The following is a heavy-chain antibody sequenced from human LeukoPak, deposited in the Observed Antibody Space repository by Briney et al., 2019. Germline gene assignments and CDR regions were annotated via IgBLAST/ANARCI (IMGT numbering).Heavy chain of an antibody. J-gene: IGHJ4*02. CDR2: INHSGST. CDR3: ARTRYYYNSRSYGAPYYFDY. D-gene: IGHD3-10*01. Sequence: SETLSLTCAVYGGSFSGYYWSWLRQPPGKGLEWIGEINHSGSTNYSPSLKSRVTMSVDTSKNQFSLKLSSVTAADTAVYYCARTRYYYNSRSYGAPYYFDYWGQGTLVTVSS. V-gene: IGHV4-34*01. CDR1: GGSFSGYY.